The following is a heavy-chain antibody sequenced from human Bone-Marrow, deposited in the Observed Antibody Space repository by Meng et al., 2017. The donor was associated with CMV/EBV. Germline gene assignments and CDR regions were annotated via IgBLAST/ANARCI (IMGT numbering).Heavy chain of an antibody. J-gene: IGHJ6*02. CDR3: AVFPTYYYYGMDV. CDR1: GGTFNSYA. Sequence: SVKVSCKASGGTFNSYAISWLRQAPGQGLEWMGGIIPILRITNHAQKFQGRVTITADKSTSTAYMELSSLRSEDTAVYYCAVFPTYYYYGMDVWGQGTTVTASS. V-gene: IGHV1-69*10. CDR2: IIPILRIT.